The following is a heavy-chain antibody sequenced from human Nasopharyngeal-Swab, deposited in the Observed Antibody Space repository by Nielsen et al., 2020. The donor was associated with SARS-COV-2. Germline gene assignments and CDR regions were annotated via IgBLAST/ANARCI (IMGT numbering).Heavy chain of an antibody. CDR1: GFTFDDYT. CDR2: ISGDGGST. CDR3: ARDLDYGDSLFDS. D-gene: IGHD4-17*01. J-gene: IGHJ4*02. Sequence: ETLSLTCAASGFTFDDYTMHWVRQAPGKGLEWVSVISGDGGSTYYADSVKGRFTISRDSNKNSLYLQMNSLRTEDTALYYCARDLDYGDSLFDSWGQGTLVTVSS. V-gene: IGHV3-43*02.